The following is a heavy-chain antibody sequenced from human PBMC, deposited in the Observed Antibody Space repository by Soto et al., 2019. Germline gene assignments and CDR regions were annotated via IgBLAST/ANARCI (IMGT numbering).Heavy chain of an antibody. D-gene: IGHD2-15*01. J-gene: IGHJ5*02. CDR3: ARKEGDCSGGSCYFWFDP. CDR2: IIPIFGTA. CDR1: GGTFSSYA. V-gene: IGHV1-69*13. Sequence: SVKVSCKASGGTFSSYAISWVRQAPGQGLEWMGGIIPIFGTANYAQKFQGRVTITADESTSTAYMELSSLRSEDTAVYYCARKEGDCSGGSCYFWFDPWGQGTLVTVSS.